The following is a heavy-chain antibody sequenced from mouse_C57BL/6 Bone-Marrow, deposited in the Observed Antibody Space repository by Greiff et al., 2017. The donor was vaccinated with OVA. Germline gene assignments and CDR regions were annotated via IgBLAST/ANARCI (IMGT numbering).Heavy chain of an antibody. D-gene: IGHD1-1*01. CDR1: GFSLTSYG. J-gene: IGHJ3*01. CDR3: ARRYYGSSYDGGFAY. V-gene: IGHV2-2*01. Sequence: VQLQQSGPGLVQPSQSLSITCTVSGFSLTSYGVHWVRQSPGKGLEWLGVIWSGGSTDYNAAFISRLSISKDNSKSQVFFKMNSLQADDTAIYYCARRYYGSSYDGGFAYWGQGTLVTVSA. CDR2: IWSGGST.